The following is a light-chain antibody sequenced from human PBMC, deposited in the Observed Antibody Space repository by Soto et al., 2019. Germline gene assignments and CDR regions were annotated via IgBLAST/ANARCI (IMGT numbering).Light chain of an antibody. CDR3: RQYNNWPALT. J-gene: IGKJ4*01. Sequence: EIVMTQSPATLSVSPGERATLSCRASQSVSSNLAWYQQKPGQPPRLLIYGASTRATGIPARFSGSRSETEFALTNSSLQSEDFAVFYCRQYNNWPALTFGGGTQVEIK. CDR2: GAS. CDR1: QSVSSN. V-gene: IGKV3-15*01.